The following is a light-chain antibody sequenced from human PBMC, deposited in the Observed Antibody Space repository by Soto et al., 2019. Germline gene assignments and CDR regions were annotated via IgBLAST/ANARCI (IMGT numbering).Light chain of an antibody. V-gene: IGKV3-20*01. CDR2: GAS. CDR3: QQYGSSPPWT. Sequence: EFVLRQSPGTLSLSPGERATLSCRASQSVSSSYLAWYQQKPGRAPRLLIYGASSRATGIPDRFSGSGSGTDFTLTISRLEPEDFAVYYCQQYGSSPPWTFGQGTKVDI. CDR1: QSVSSSY. J-gene: IGKJ1*01.